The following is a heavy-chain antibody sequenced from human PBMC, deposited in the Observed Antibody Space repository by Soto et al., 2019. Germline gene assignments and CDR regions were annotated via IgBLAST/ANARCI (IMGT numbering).Heavy chain of an antibody. J-gene: IGHJ6*02. CDR2: ISGSSSYI. Sequence: RLSCAASGFTFSSYSMNWVRQAPGKGLEWVSSISGSSSYIYYADSVKGRFTISRDNAKNSLYLQMNSLRAEDTAVYYCAKGSALYGMDVWGQGTTVTVSS. V-gene: IGHV3-21*01. CDR1: GFTFSSYS. CDR3: AKGSALYGMDV. D-gene: IGHD3-10*01.